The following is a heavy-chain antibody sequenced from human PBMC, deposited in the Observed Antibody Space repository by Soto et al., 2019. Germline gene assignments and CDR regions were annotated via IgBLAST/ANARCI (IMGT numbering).Heavy chain of an antibody. D-gene: IGHD2-15*01. V-gene: IGHV4-30-4*01. Sequence: SETLSLTCTVSGGSISSGDYYWSWIRQPPGKGLEWIGYIYYSGSTYYNPSLKSRVTISVDTSKNQFSLKLSSVTAADTAVYYCARRYCSGGCYFDYWGQGTMVTVSS. CDR1: GGSISSGDYY. CDR2: IYYSGST. CDR3: ARRYCSGGCYFDY. J-gene: IGHJ4*02.